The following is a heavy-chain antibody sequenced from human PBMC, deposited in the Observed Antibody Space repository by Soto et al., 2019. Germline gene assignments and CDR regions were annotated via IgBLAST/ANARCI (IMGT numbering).Heavy chain of an antibody. Sequence: GGSLRLSCAASGFTFSSYWMSWVRQAPGKGLEWVANIKQDGSEKYYVDSVKGRFTISRDNAKNSLYLQINSLRAEDTAVYYCARDEGIAARYFDLWGRGTLVTVSS. CDR2: IKQDGSEK. CDR1: GFTFSSYW. V-gene: IGHV3-7*03. D-gene: IGHD6-6*01. CDR3: ARDEGIAARYFDL. J-gene: IGHJ2*01.